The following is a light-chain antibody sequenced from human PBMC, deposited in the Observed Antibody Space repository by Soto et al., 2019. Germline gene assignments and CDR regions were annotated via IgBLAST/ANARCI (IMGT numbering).Light chain of an antibody. CDR1: QGISTY. Sequence: DIQVTQSPVSLSASVGDRVTITCRTSQGISTYLNWYQQKAGDAPRLLISAASDLQKGVPSRFSGSGSGADFTLTFLTLQAEEFATYSCQQVYITQYTFGLGDKLEI. CDR2: AAS. V-gene: IGKV1-39*01. J-gene: IGKJ2*01. CDR3: QQVYITQYT.